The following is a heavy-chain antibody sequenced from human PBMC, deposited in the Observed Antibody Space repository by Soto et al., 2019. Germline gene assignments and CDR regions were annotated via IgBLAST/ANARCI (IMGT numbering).Heavy chain of an antibody. Sequence: QVEMVQSGAEVKKPGASVNVSCKTSGYSFITHGISWVRQAPGQGLKWMGWINPYTGNTNYAQSLQGRVTMTTDRSTSTAYMELRILTSDDTALYYWARSPRISRSGDVWGKGTAVTVSS. CDR2: INPYTGNT. J-gene: IGHJ6*04. CDR3: ARSPRISRSGDV. V-gene: IGHV1-18*01. CDR1: GYSFITHG.